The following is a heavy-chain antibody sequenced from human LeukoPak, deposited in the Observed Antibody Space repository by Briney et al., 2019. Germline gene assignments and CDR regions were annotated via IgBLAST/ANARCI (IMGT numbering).Heavy chain of an antibody. CDR1: GGSISSSSYY. V-gene: IGHV4-39*07. J-gene: IGHJ4*02. D-gene: IGHD2-2*02. Sequence: SETLSLTCTVSGGSISSSSYYWGWVRQPPEKGLEWIGSIYYSGDTYYSPSLKSRVTISVDTSKNQFSLKLSSVTAADTAVYYCARGAYCSSTSCYTTPYYFDYWGQGTLVTVSS. CDR2: IYYSGDT. CDR3: ARGAYCSSTSCYTTPYYFDY.